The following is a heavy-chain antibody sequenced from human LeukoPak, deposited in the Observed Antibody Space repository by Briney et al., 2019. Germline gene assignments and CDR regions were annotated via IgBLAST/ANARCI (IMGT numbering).Heavy chain of an antibody. CDR3: ARVDSSGWFYFDN. Sequence: GGSLRLSCAASGLTVSRNYMSWVRQAPGKGLEWVSVIYSGGSTYFADSVKGRFTISRDNSKNTLYLQMNSLRAEDTAVYYCARVDSSGWFYFDNWGQGTLVTVSS. CDR2: IYSGGST. D-gene: IGHD6-19*01. V-gene: IGHV3-53*01. CDR1: GLTVSRNY. J-gene: IGHJ4*02.